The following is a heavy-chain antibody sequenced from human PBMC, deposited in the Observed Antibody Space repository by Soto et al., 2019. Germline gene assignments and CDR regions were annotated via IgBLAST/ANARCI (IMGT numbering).Heavy chain of an antibody. V-gene: IGHV3-74*01. Sequence: SLRLSCAASGFTFSSYWMHWVRQAPGKGLVWVSRINSDGSSTSYADSVKGRFTISRDNAKNTLYLQMNSLRAEDTAVYYCARVPKGAYYDSSGYYSDYYGMDVWGQGTTVTVSS. J-gene: IGHJ6*02. CDR1: GFTFSSYW. D-gene: IGHD3-22*01. CDR3: ARVPKGAYYDSSGYYSDYYGMDV. CDR2: INSDGSST.